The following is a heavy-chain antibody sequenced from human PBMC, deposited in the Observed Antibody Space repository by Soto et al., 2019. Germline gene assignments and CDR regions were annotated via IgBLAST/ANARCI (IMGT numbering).Heavy chain of an antibody. V-gene: IGHV1-2*02. CDR1: GYTFTSYA. Sequence: QIHLVQSGAEVKEPGASVKVSCKTSGYTFTSYAISWVRQAPGQGLEWMGWINPNSGGTNYAQKFQGRVTMTRDTSISTAYMELSRLRSDDTAVYYCARDVGDDSSGYGKIWGQGTLVTVSS. CDR3: ARDVGDDSSGYGKI. CDR2: INPNSGGT. D-gene: IGHD3-22*01. J-gene: IGHJ4*02.